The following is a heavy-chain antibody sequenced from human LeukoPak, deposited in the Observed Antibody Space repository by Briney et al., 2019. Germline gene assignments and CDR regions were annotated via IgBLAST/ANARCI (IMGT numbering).Heavy chain of an antibody. CDR2: IIPIFGTA. V-gene: IGHV1-69*05. CDR1: GGTFSSYA. CDR3: ARLSQTPDYYSSGGYYYLGY. Sequence: SVKVSCKASGGTFSSYAISWVRQAPGQGLEWMGGIIPIFGTANYAQKFQGRVTITMDESTSTAYMELSSLRSEDTAVYYCARLSQTPDYYSSGGYYYLGYWGQGTPVTVSS. D-gene: IGHD3-22*01. J-gene: IGHJ4*02.